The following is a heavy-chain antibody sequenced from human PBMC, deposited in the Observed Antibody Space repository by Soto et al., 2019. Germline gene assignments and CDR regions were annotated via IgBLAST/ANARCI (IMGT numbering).Heavy chain of an antibody. J-gene: IGHJ4*02. CDR3: ARVRRIGYCSSTSCYSSYFDY. D-gene: IGHD2-2*02. CDR2: IYYSGST. CDR1: GGSISSYY. Sequence: LSLTCTVSGGSISSYYWSWIRQPPGKGLEWIGYIYYSGSTNYNPSLKSRVTISVDTSKNQFSLKLSSVTAADTAVYYCARVRRIGYCSSTSCYSSYFDYWGQGTLVTVSS. V-gene: IGHV4-59*01.